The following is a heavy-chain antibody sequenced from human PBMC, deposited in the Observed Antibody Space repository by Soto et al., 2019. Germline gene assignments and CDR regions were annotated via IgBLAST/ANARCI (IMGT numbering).Heavy chain of an antibody. Sequence: QLQLQESGSGLVKPSQTLSLTCAVSGASFRSGGYSWSWIRQPPGKGLEWIGYIYHSGSTYYNPSLKSRVTISVDRSKNQFSLKLSSVTAADTAVYYCASAGGLGAVAVDYWGQGTLVTVSS. D-gene: IGHD6-19*01. CDR2: IYHSGST. CDR3: ASAGGLGAVAVDY. CDR1: GASFRSGGYS. J-gene: IGHJ4*02. V-gene: IGHV4-30-2*01.